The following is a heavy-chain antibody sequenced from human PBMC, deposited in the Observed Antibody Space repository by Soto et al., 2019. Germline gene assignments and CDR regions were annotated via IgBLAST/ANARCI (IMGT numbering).Heavy chain of an antibody. D-gene: IGHD6-13*01. J-gene: IGHJ4*02. CDR3: AKPPPTAAGFDY. V-gene: IGHV3-23*01. Sequence: EVQLLESGGGLVQPGGSLRLSCAASGFTFSNYAMTWVRQAPGKGLEWVSVITGSGGGTYFVDSVKGRFTISRDNSKNNVHLHMNSPRTEDTAVYYCAKPPPTAAGFDYWGQGTLVTVSS. CDR2: ITGSGGGT. CDR1: GFTFSNYA.